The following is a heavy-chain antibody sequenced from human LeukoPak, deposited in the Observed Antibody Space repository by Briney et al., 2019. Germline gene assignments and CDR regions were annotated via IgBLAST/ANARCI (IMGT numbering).Heavy chain of an antibody. Sequence: GGSLRLSCAASGFTFSSYEMNWVRQAPGKGLEWVSYISSSGSTIYYADSVKGRFTISRDNAKNSLYLQMNSLRAEDTAVYYCARGGRYCSSTSCYLYYYYYMDVWGKGTTVTISS. V-gene: IGHV3-48*03. CDR2: ISSSGSTI. CDR3: ARGGRYCSSTSCYLYYYYYMDV. CDR1: GFTFSSYE. D-gene: IGHD2-2*01. J-gene: IGHJ6*03.